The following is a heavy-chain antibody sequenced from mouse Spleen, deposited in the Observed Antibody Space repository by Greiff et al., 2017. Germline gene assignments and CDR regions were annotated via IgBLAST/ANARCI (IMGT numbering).Heavy chain of an antibody. Sequence: QVQLQQPGAELVKPGASVKMSCKASGYTFTSYWITWVKQRPGQGLEWIGEIYPGSGSTNYNEKFKSKATLTVDKSSSTAYMQLSSLTSEDSAVSYCARSPLYIFRSSYGAYWGQGTLVTVSA. CDR1: GYTFTSYW. CDR2: IYPGSGST. CDR3: ARSPLYIFRSSYGAY. J-gene: IGHJ3*01. V-gene: IGHV1-55*01. D-gene: IGHD1-1*01.